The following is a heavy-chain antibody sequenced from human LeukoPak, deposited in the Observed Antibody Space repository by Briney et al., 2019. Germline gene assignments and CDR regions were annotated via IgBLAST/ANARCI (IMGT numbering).Heavy chain of an antibody. J-gene: IGHJ1*01. CDR2: ISGSGGST. CDR1: GFTFSSYA. Sequence: VGALRLSCAASGFTFSSYAMSWVRQAPGKGLEWVSAISGSGGSTYYADSVKGRFTISKDNSKNTRYLQMNSLRAEDPAVYYCAKVSTTAAYFQHWGQGTLVTVSS. V-gene: IGHV3-23*01. CDR3: AKVSTTAAYFQH. D-gene: IGHD1-1*01.